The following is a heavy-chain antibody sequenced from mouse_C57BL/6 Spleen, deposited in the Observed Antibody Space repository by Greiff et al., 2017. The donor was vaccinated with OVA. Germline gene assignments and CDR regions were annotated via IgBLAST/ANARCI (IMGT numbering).Heavy chain of an antibody. V-gene: IGHV1-80*01. CDR3: ARWGLRYFDV. CDR2: IYPGDGDT. CDR1: GYAFSSYW. D-gene: IGHD2-4*01. Sequence: VKLQESGAELVKPGASVKISCKASGYAFSSYWMNWVKQRPGKGLEWIGQIYPGDGDTNYNGKFKGKATLTADKSSSTAYMQLSSLTSEDSAVYFCARWGLRYFDVWGTGTTVTVSS. J-gene: IGHJ1*03.